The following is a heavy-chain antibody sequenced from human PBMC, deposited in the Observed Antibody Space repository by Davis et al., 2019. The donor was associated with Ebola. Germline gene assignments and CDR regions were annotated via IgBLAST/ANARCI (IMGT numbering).Heavy chain of an antibody. CDR2: TWYDVSNS. V-gene: IGHV3-33*01. CDR1: GFTFDAFG. D-gene: IGHD4-17*01. Sequence: GGSLRLSCVASGFTFDAFGMNWVRQAPGKGLEWVATTWYDVSNSYYADSVKGRFTISRDDSKNTLYLQMNSLRAEDTAVYYCARDSDYGYYHGMDVWGQGTTVTVSS. J-gene: IGHJ6*02. CDR3: ARDSDYGYYHGMDV.